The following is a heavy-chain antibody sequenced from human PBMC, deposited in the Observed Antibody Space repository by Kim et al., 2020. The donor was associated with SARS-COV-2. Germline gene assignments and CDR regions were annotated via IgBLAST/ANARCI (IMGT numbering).Heavy chain of an antibody. D-gene: IGHD3-22*01. CDR3: ARRAVDSSGTYYFDY. V-gene: IGHV3-74*01. Sequence: ADSGKGRFTISRDNAKNTLYLQINSLRAEDTALYYCARRAVDSSGTYYFDYWGQGTLVTVSS. J-gene: IGHJ4*02.